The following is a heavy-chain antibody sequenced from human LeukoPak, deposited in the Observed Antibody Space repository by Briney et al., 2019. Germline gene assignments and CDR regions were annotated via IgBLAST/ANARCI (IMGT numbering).Heavy chain of an antibody. J-gene: IGHJ4*02. CDR1: GFNFNTYS. V-gene: IGHV3-48*01. CDR3: ARDHPPADY. Sequence: GGSLRLSCAASGFNFNTYSMNWVRQGPGKGLEWVSFISRTGETTYYADSVKGRFIISRDNAKNSLYLQMNSLRAEDTAVYYCARDHPPADYWGQGTLVTVSS. CDR2: ISRTGETT.